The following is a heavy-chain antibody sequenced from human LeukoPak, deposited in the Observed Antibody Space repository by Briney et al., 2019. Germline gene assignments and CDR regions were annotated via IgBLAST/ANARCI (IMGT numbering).Heavy chain of an antibody. V-gene: IGHV3-21*01. CDR3: ANGLSSSWYRFDS. Sequence: GESLRLSCAASGFTFSSYSINWVRQAPGKGLEWVSSITSSTSYIYYADSVKGRFTISRDNAKNSLYLQMNSLRAEDTAVYFCANGLSSSWYRFDSWGQGTLVTVSS. CDR2: ITSSTSYI. CDR1: GFTFSSYS. D-gene: IGHD6-13*01. J-gene: IGHJ4*02.